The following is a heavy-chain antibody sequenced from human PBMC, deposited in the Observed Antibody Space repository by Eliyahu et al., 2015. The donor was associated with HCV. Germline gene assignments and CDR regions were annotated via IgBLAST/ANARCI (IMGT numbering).Heavy chain of an antibody. V-gene: IGHV4-34*01. D-gene: IGHD5-24*01. CDR3: ARGRGDGYNYGYYYYYYGMDV. CDR2: INHSGST. CDR1: GGSFSGYY. Sequence: QVQLQQWGAGLLKPSETLSLTCAVYGGSFSGYYWXWIRQPPGKGLEWIGEINHSGSTNYNPSLKSRVTISVDTSKNQFSLKLSSVTAADTAVYYCARGRGDGYNYGYYYYYYGMDVWGQGTTVTVSS. J-gene: IGHJ6*02.